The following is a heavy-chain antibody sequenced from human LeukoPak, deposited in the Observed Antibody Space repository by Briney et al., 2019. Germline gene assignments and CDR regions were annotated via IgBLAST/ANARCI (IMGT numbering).Heavy chain of an antibody. CDR1: GFTFSDYY. J-gene: IGHJ4*02. CDR2: ISSSGSTI. Sequence: GGSLRLSCAASGFTFSDYYMSWIRQAPGKGLEWVSYISSSGSTIYYADSVKGRFTISRDNAKNSLYLQMNSLRAEDTAVYYCARVMYYYDSSSQTYYFDYWGQGTLVTVSS. D-gene: IGHD3-22*01. CDR3: ARVMYYYDSSSQTYYFDY. V-gene: IGHV3-11*04.